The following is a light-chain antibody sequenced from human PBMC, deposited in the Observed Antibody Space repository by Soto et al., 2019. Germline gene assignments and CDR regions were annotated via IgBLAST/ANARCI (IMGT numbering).Light chain of an antibody. CDR1: QSVSRSY. V-gene: IGKV3-20*01. CDR3: QQYGSTRT. J-gene: IGKJ1*01. Sequence: EIVLTQSPGTLSLSPGERATLSCRASQSVSRSYLAWYQQKPGQAPRLLIYGASSRATGIPDRFSGSGSGTDFTLTISRLEPEDFAVYYCQQYGSTRTFGQVTKVDI. CDR2: GAS.